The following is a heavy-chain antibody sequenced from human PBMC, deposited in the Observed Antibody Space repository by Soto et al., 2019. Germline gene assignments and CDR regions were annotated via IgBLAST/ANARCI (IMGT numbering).Heavy chain of an antibody. CDR3: ARDLYDFRSGAHLFDY. V-gene: IGHV1-3*01. Sequence: SVNVSFKASGYTFTSYAMHWVRQAAGQRQEWMGWINAGNGNTKYSQKFQGRATITRETTTSTDYMKLRSLRQEDTAVYYCARDLYDFRSGAHLFDYWGQGTLVTVSS. CDR2: INAGNGNT. J-gene: IGHJ4*02. D-gene: IGHD3-3*01. CDR1: GYTFTSYA.